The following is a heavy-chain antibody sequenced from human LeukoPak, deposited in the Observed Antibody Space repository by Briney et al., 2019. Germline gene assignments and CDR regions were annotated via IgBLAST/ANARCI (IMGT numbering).Heavy chain of an antibody. CDR1: GGSISSYY. D-gene: IGHD2-15*01. V-gene: IGHV4-4*07. Sequence: SETLSLTCTVSGGSISSYYWSWIRQPAGKGLEWIGRIYTSGSTNYNPSLKSRVTMSVDTSKNQFSLKLSSVTAADTTVYYCAGGARYCSGGSCYFREFHYWGQGTLVTVSS. J-gene: IGHJ4*02. CDR3: AGGARYCSGGSCYFREFHY. CDR2: IYTSGST.